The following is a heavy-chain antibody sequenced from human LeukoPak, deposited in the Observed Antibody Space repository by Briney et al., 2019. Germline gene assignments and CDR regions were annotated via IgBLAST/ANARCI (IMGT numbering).Heavy chain of an antibody. J-gene: IGHJ4*02. CDR1: GFTFSSYG. D-gene: IGHD6-19*01. CDR2: ISDDGSNK. Sequence: GRSLRLSCAASGFTFSSYGMHWVRQAPGKGLEWVAVISDDGSNKYYADSVKGRFTISRDNSKNTLYLHMSSLRAEDTAMYYCAKDGGEQWLALYYFDYWGQGTLVTVSS. V-gene: IGHV3-30*18. CDR3: AKDGGEQWLALYYFDY.